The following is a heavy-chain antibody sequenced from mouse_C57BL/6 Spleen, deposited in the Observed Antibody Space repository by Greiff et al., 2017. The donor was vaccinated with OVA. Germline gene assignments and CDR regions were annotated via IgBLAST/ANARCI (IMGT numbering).Heavy chain of an antibody. D-gene: IGHD2-2*01. V-gene: IGHV1-81*01. J-gene: IGHJ1*03. CDR3: ARRRDGYDEGYWYFDV. CDR2: IYPRSGNT. Sequence: QVQLKESGAELARPGASVKLSCKASGYTFTSYGISWVKQRTGQGLEWIGEIYPRSGNTYYNEKFKGKATLTADKSSSTAYMELRSLTSEDSAVYFCARRRDGYDEGYWYFDVWGTGTTVTVSS. CDR1: GYTFTSYG.